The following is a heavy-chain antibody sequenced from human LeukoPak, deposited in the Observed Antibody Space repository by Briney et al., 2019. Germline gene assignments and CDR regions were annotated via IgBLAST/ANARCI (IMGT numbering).Heavy chain of an antibody. J-gene: IGHJ6*02. CDR1: GYTLTELS. CDR2: INPSGGST. Sequence: ASVKVSCKVSGYTLTELSMHWVRQAPGQGLEWMGIINPSGGSTSYAQKFKGRVTMTRDTSTSTVYMELSSLRSEDTAVYYCAREVGYDILTGYSTDIHYYYYGMDVWGQGTTVTVSS. V-gene: IGHV1-46*03. D-gene: IGHD3-9*01. CDR3: AREVGYDILTGYSTDIHYYYYGMDV.